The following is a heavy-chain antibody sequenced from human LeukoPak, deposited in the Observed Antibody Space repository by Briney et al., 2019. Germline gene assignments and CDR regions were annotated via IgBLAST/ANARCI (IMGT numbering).Heavy chain of an antibody. V-gene: IGHV3-7*01. CDR1: GFTFSSYW. Sequence: PGGSLRLSCAASGFTFSSYWMSWVRQAPGKGLEWVANIKQDGSEKYYVDSVKGRFTISRDNAKNSLYLQMNSLRAEDTAVYYCARPRGSYYGRYFQHWGQGTLVTVSS. CDR2: IKQDGSEK. D-gene: IGHD1-26*01. CDR3: ARPRGSYYGRYFQH. J-gene: IGHJ1*01.